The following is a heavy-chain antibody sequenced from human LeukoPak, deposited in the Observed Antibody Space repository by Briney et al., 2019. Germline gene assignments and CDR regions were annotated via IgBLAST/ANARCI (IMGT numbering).Heavy chain of an antibody. CDR3: AKEPEMATISDY. V-gene: IGHV3-43*02. CDR1: GFTFDDYA. Sequence: GGSLRLSCAASGFTFDDYAMHWVRQAPGKGLEWVSLISGDGGSTYYADSVKGRFTISRDNSKNSLYLRMNSLRTEDTALYYCAKEPEMATISDYWGQGTLVTVSS. D-gene: IGHD5-24*01. J-gene: IGHJ4*02. CDR2: ISGDGGST.